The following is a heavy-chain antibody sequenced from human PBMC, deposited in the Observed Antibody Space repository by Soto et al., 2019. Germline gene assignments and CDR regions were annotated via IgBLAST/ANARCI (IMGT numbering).Heavy chain of an antibody. CDR3: ANTIVVVTHAQLP. Sequence: GGSLRLTCAASGFTFSSYAMSWVRQAPGKGLEWVSAISGSGGSTYYADSVKGRFTISRDNSKNTLYLQMNSLRAEDTAVYYCANTIVVVTHAQLPWGQGTLVTVSS. CDR1: GFTFSSYA. CDR2: ISGSGGST. J-gene: IGHJ4*02. D-gene: IGHD2-21*02. V-gene: IGHV3-23*01.